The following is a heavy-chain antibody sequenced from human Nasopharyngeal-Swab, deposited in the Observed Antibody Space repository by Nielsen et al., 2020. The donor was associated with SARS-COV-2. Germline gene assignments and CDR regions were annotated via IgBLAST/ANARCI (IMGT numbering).Heavy chain of an antibody. D-gene: IGHD6-13*01. V-gene: IGHV4-39*07. J-gene: IGHJ3*02. CDR1: GGSISSSSYY. CDR3: ARDQEAAAQNDRVAFDI. CDR2: IYYSGST. Sequence: SESLSLPCTVCGGSISSSSYYWGWIRQPPGKGLEWIGSIYYSGSTYYNPSLKSRVTISVDTSKNQFSLKLSSVTAADTAVYYCARDQEAAAQNDRVAFDIWGQGTMVTVSS.